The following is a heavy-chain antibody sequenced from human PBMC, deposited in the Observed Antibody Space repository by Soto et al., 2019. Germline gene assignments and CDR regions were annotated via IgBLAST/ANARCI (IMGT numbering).Heavy chain of an antibody. CDR3: ATQGFGTLHGLVDV. CDR2: ISYSGHT. J-gene: IGHJ6*02. CDR1: GGSITSITNHY. Sequence: SETLSLTCTVSGGSITSITNHYCSWIRQPPGKGLEWIGYISYSGHTSYNPSLKSRVILSVDTSKSQVSLNLASVTAADTAVYYCATQGFGTLHGLVDVWGQGTTVTVSS. D-gene: IGHD1-7*01. V-gene: IGHV4-59*08.